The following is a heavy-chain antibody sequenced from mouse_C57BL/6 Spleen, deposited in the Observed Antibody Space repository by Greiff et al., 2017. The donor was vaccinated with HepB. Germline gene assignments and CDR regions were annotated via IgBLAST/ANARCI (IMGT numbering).Heavy chain of an antibody. J-gene: IGHJ1*03. CDR2: ISYDGSN. CDR1: GYSITSGYY. CDR3: ARGYYGSFYWYFDV. D-gene: IGHD1-1*01. Sequence: VQLKESGPGLVKPSQSLSLTCSVTGYSITSGYYWNWIRQFPGNKLEWMGYISYDGSNNYNPSLKNRISITRDTSKNQFFLKLNSVTTEDTATYYCARGYYGSFYWYFDVWGTGTTVTVSS. V-gene: IGHV3-6*01.